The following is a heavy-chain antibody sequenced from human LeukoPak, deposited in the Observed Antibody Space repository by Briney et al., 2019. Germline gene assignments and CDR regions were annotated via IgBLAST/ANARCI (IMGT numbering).Heavy chain of an antibody. CDR3: ARAAFRGYYDLWSGYYCYFDY. V-gene: IGHV4-59*01. D-gene: IGHD3-3*01. CDR2: IYYSGST. J-gene: IGHJ4*02. CDR1: GGSISSYY. Sequence: KPSETLSLTCTVSGGSISSYYWSWIRQPPGKGLEWIGYIYYSGSTNYNPSLKSRVTISVDTSKNQFSLKLSSVTAADTAVYYCARAAFRGYYDLWSGYYCYFDYWGQGTLVTVSS.